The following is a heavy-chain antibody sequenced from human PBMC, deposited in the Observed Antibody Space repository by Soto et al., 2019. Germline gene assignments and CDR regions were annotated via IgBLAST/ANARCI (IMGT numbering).Heavy chain of an antibody. CDR3: AQAPAPRIAARHHIDY. V-gene: IGHV3-23*01. Sequence: PGGCLRLSCAASGFPFGDYALNWVRQAPGKGLEWVSAISGSGGSTYYADSVKGRFTISRDNSKNTLYLQMNSLRAEDTAVYYCAQAPAPRIAARHHIDYWGQGTLVTVSS. CDR1: GFPFGDYA. CDR2: ISGSGGST. J-gene: IGHJ4*02. D-gene: IGHD6-6*01.